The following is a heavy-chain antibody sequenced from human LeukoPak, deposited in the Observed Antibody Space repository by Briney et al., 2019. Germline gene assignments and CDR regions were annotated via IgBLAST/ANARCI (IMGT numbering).Heavy chain of an antibody. CDR3: ARTAVAGTLRWFDL. V-gene: IGHV3-30*02. D-gene: IGHD6-19*01. CDR1: DLTFSNFG. Sequence: PGGSLRLSCVASDLTFSNFGMHWVRQAPGKGLKWLSFIRYDGSKNYHADSVKGRFSISRDNSKDTLHLQMNTLRPDDTAVYYCARTAVAGTLRWFDLWGQGTLVIVSS. J-gene: IGHJ5*02. CDR2: IRYDGSKN.